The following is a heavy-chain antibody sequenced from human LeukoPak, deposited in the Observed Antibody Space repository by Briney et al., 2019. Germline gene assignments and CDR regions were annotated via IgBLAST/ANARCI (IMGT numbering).Heavy chain of an antibody. J-gene: IGHJ4*02. V-gene: IGHV3-53*01. CDR1: EFAVSNTY. Sequence: GGSLRLSCTASEFAVSNTYMSWVRQAPGKGLEWVSLMQTGGNTYYADSVKGRFTISRDTSKNTLSLQMNSLRAEDTAVYYCAGDNYGLGSLDYWGQGTLVTVSS. CDR3: AGDNYGLGSLDY. D-gene: IGHD3-10*01. CDR2: MQTGGNT.